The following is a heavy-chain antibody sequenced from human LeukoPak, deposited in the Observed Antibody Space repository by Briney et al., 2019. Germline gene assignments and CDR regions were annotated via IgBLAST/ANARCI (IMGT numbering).Heavy chain of an antibody. CDR2: YDPEHGEL. CDR3: ISGDNVAFDI. Sequence: ASVKVSCKVSGHTLTELSMQWVRQTPGKGLEWMGGYDPEHGELKYAQKFQGRVTMTEDTSTETAYMELSSLRSEDSAVYYCISGDNVAFDIWGQGTMVTVSS. V-gene: IGHV1-24*01. D-gene: IGHD4-17*01. J-gene: IGHJ3*02. CDR1: GHTLTELS.